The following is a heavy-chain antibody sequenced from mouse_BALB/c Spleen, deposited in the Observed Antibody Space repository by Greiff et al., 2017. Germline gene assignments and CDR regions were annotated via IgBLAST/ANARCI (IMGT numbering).Heavy chain of an antibody. CDR3: ASPPYGNYEGFAY. V-gene: IGHV5-12-1*01. Sequence: EVKVVESGGGLVKPGGSLKLSCAASGFAFSSYDMSWVRQTPEKRLEWVAYISSGGGSTYYPDTVKGRFTISRDNAKNTLYLQMSSLKSEDTAMYYCASPPYGNYEGFAYWGQGTLVTVSA. J-gene: IGHJ3*01. CDR2: ISSGGGST. CDR1: GFAFSSYD. D-gene: IGHD2-10*02.